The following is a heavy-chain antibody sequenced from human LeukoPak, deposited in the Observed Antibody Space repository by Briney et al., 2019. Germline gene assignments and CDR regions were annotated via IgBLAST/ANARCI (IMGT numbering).Heavy chain of an antibody. CDR3: ARVAAAGTWNYYNYYGMDV. CDR1: GFTFSSYD. D-gene: IGHD6-13*01. CDR2: IGTAGDT. J-gene: IGHJ6*02. Sequence: PGGSLRLSCAASGFTFSSYDMQWVRQATGKGLEWVSAIGTAGDTYSLGSVKGRFTISRENTKNSLYLQMNSLRAGDTAVYYCARVAAAGTWNYYNYYGMDVWGQGTTVTVSS. V-gene: IGHV3-13*01.